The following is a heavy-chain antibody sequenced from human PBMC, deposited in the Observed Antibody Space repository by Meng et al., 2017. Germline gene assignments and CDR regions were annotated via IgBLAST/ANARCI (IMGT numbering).Heavy chain of an antibody. J-gene: IGHJ5*02. Sequence: QVQRVQSGAEGKKPGSAVKDSCKASGGTLSSYAISWVRQAPGQGLEWMGWINTNTGNPTYAQGFTGRFVFSLDTSVSTAYLQISSLKAEDTAVYYCARLVAGTFGQLFDPWGQGTLVTVSS. CDR2: INTNTGNP. CDR1: GGTLSSYA. CDR3: ARLVAGTFGQLFDP. V-gene: IGHV7-4-1*02. D-gene: IGHD2-15*01.